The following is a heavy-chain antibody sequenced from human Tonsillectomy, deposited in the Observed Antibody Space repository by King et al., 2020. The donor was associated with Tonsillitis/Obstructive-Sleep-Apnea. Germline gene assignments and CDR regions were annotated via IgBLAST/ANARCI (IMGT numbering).Heavy chain of an antibody. CDR1: GGSFSGYY. V-gene: IGHV4-34*01. CDR2: INHSGST. CDR3: ARGRGYSYGAFNY. D-gene: IGHD5-18*01. Sequence: VQLQQWGAGLLKPSETLSLTCAVYGGSFSGYYWSWIRQPPGKGLEWIGEINHSGSTNYNPSLKSRVTISVDTSMNQFSLKLSSVTAADTAVYYCARGRGYSYGAFNYWGQGTLVTVSS. J-gene: IGHJ4*02.